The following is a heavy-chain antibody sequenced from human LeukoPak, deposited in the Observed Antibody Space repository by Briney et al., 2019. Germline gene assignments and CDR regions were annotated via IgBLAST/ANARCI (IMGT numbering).Heavy chain of an antibody. D-gene: IGHD3-10*01. CDR2: INPDSGGT. CDR1: GYTFTGYY. J-gene: IGHJ5*02. Sequence: ASVKVSCKASGYTFTGYYMHWVRQAPGQGLEWMGWINPDSGGTYFAQKFRGRVTMTRDTSISTAFMELSRLRSDDTAIYYCARDHYGSGRTWGQGTLVTVSS. CDR3: ARDHYGSGRT. V-gene: IGHV1-2*02.